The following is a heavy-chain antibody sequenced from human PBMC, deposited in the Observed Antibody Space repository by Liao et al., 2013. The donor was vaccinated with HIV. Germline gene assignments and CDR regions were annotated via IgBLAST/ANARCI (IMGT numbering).Heavy chain of an antibody. Sequence: QVQLQESGPGLVKPSETLSLTCTVSGGSISGYYWSWIRQPPGKGLEWIGYIYYSGSTNYNPSLKSRVTISMDTSKNQFSLKLSSVTAADTAVYYCARVPGGIFGVDNDAFDIWGQGTMVTVSS. CDR1: GGSISGYY. V-gene: IGHV4-59*01. D-gene: IGHD3-3*01. CDR3: ARVPGGIFGVDNDAFDI. J-gene: IGHJ3*02. CDR2: IYYSGST.